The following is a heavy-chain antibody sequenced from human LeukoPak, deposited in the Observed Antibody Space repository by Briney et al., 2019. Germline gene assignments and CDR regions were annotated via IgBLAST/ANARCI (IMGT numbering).Heavy chain of an antibody. CDR1: GYSISSGYH. V-gene: IGHV4-38-2*02. J-gene: IGHJ5*02. CDR3: VRGPYGASISKWFDP. CDR2: IYYSGDT. Sequence: SETLSLTCTVSGYSISSGYHWGWIRQSPGGGLEWIGYIYYSGDTAYNPSLRSRVTMSVDTSKSQFSLQLRSMTTADTAVYFCVRGPYGASISKWFDPWGQGTQVIVSP. D-gene: IGHD4/OR15-4a*01.